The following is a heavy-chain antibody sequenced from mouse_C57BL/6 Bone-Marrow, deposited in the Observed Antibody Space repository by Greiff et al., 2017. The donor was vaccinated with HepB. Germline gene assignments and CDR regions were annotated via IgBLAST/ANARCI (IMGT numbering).Heavy chain of an antibody. Sequence: VKLMESGAELVKPGASVKLSCKASGYTFTSYWMHWVKQRPGQGLEWIGMIHPNSGSTNYNEKFKSKATLTVDKSSSTAYMQLSSLTSEDSAVYYCARWSGNPFAYWGQGTLVTVSA. J-gene: IGHJ3*01. D-gene: IGHD1-3*01. CDR1: GYTFTSYW. CDR3: ARWSGNPFAY. CDR2: IHPNSGST. V-gene: IGHV1-64*01.